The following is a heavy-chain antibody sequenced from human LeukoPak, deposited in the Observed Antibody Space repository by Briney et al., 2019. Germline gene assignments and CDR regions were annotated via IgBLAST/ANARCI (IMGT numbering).Heavy chain of an antibody. CDR2: ISSSGNTI. CDR1: GFTFSSYR. J-gene: IGHJ4*02. CDR3: ARTYGSSDY. V-gene: IGHV3-48*02. D-gene: IGHD4-17*01. Sequence: GGSLRLSCAASGFTFSSYRMNWVRQAPGKGLEWVSFISSSGNTIYHADSVKGRFTISRDNAKNSLYLQMDSLRDEDTAVYYCARTYGSSDYWGQGTLVTVSS.